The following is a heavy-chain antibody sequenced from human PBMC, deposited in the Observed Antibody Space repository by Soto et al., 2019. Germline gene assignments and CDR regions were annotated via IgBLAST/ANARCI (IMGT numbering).Heavy chain of an antibody. CDR2: INTGNGNT. Sequence: QVQLVQSGAAVKKPGASVKVSCKPSGYAFTSYLLSWVRQAPGQRLELRGWINTGNGNTKYSQKFQGKVPLTRDTAASTPYMELSSLTSEDTAVYYCASGNCGYICYHDYWGQGTLVTVSS. CDR3: ASGNCGYICYHDY. J-gene: IGHJ4*02. CDR1: GYAFTSYL. D-gene: IGHD5-12*01. V-gene: IGHV1-3*04.